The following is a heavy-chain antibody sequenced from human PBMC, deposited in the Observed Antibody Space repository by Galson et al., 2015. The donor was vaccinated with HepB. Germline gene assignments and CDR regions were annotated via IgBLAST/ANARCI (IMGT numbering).Heavy chain of an antibody. CDR2: IYYSGST. Sequence: SEPLSLTCTVSGGSISSYYWSWIRQPPGKGLEWIGYIYYSGSTNYNPSLKSRVTISVDTSKNQFSLKLSSVTAADTAVYYCARGEGLGVDYWGQGTLVTVSS. D-gene: IGHD2-15*01. CDR1: GGSISSYY. V-gene: IGHV4-59*01. CDR3: ARGEGLGVDY. J-gene: IGHJ4*02.